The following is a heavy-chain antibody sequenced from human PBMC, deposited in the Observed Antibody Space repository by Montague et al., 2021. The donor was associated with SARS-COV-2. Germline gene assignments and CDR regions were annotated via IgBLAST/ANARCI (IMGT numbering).Heavy chain of an antibody. J-gene: IGHJ4*01. Sequence: SETLSLTCAVYGGSFSDYYWSWIRQPPGKGLEWIGEINHRGTSNYNPSLKSRVSISVDTSKNQFSLYLGSVTAADTAVYYCARGRQHFNMIVVVMTGGEYFFDYTAHAALVTLSS. CDR2: INHRGTS. CDR1: GGSFSDYY. D-gene: IGHD3-22*01. V-gene: IGHV4-34*01. CDR3: ARGRQHFNMIVVVMTGGEYFFDY.